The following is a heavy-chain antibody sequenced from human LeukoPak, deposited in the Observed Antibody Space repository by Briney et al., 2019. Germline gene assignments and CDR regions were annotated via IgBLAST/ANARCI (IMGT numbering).Heavy chain of an antibody. D-gene: IGHD2/OR15-2a*01. CDR2: SSSSHDT. V-gene: IGHV3-53*01. CDR1: GLTVSSDY. Sequence: GGSLRLSCAAYGLTVSSDYMSWVRQAPGKGLEWVSLSSSSHDTHYADSVKGRFTVSRDTSKNTLYLQMNSLRVEDTAVYYCARGIIDWGQGTPVTVSS. CDR3: ARGIID. J-gene: IGHJ4*02.